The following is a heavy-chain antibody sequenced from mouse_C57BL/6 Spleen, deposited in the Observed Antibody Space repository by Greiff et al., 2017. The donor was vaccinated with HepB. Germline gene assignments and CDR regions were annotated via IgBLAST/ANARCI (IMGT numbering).Heavy chain of an antibody. Sequence: VKLMESGTELVKPGASVKLSCKASGYTFTSYWMHWVKQRPGQGLEWIGNINPSNGGTNYNEKFKSKATLTVDKSSSTAYMQLSSLTSEDSAVYYCARRDDYWYFDVWGTGTTVTVSS. CDR3: ARRDDYWYFDV. V-gene: IGHV1-53*01. D-gene: IGHD2-3*01. CDR1: GYTFTSYW. CDR2: INPSNGGT. J-gene: IGHJ1*03.